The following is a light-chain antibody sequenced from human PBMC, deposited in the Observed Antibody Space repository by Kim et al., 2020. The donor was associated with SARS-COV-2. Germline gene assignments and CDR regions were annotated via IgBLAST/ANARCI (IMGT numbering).Light chain of an antibody. Sequence: CTGTRSDVAAYNFVSWYQQHPGEAPKVVIYDADNRPSGVSNRFSGSKSGNTASRTISEVQAEDEADYYCSSFRSGNTLLFGGGTQLTVL. CDR3: SSFRSGNTLL. CDR2: DAD. J-gene: IGLJ3*02. CDR1: RSDVAAYNF. V-gene: IGLV2-14*04.